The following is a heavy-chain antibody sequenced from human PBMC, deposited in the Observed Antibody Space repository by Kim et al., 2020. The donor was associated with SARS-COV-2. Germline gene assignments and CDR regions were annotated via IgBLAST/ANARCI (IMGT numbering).Heavy chain of an antibody. V-gene: IGHV3-43*02. Sequence: GGSLRLSCAASGFTFDDYAMHWVRQAPGKGLEWVSLISGDGGSTYYADSVKGRFTISRDNSKNSLYLQMNSLRTEDTALYYCAKAPEASSSWYGYYYGMDVWGQGTTVTVSS. CDR2: ISGDGGST. CDR1: GFTFDDYA. CDR3: AKAPEASSSWYGYYYGMDV. D-gene: IGHD6-13*01. J-gene: IGHJ6*02.